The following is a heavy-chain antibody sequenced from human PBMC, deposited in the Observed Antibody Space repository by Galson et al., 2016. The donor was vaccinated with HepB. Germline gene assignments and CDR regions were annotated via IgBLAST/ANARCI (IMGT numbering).Heavy chain of an antibody. D-gene: IGHD1-26*01. J-gene: IGHJ4*02. CDR3: ARVRSGTYYLFDS. V-gene: IGHV5-51*01. Sequence: QSGAEVKKPGESLQISCKGFGYSFTSYWIGWVRQMPGKGLEWMGIIYPGDSDTRYSPSFQGQVTIAADKSINTAYLQWSSLKASDTAMYYCARVRSGTYYLFDSWGQGTLVTVSS. CDR1: GYSFTSYW. CDR2: IYPGDSDT.